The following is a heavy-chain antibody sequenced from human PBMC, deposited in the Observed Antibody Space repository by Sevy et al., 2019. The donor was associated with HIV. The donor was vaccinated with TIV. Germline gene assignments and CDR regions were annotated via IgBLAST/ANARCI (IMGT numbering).Heavy chain of an antibody. J-gene: IGHJ4*02. CDR2: LSCGCGEI. Sequence: GGSLRLSCAASVFTFSKYSMSWVRQPPGKGLEWVSTLSCGCGEINYADSVKGRFTISRDNSKSSVYLQMNNLRPEDTAVYYCAREGCTKPHDYWGQGTLVTVSS. D-gene: IGHD2-8*01. V-gene: IGHV3-23*01. CDR1: VFTFSKYS. CDR3: AREGCTKPHDY.